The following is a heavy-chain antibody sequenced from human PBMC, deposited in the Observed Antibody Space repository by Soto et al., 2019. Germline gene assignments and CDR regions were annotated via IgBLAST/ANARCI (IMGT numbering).Heavy chain of an antibody. CDR3: ARGGGVGVAGSAAFDM. V-gene: IGHV1-2*02. Sequence: QLHLVHSGAVVKKPGASVTVSCSASGYPVTAYYMNWVRQAPGRGLEWMGGINPATGAAKYTQTFQGRVTMTRDTSTSTVFMELSGLTSEDTAVFYCARGGGVGVAGSAAFDMWGQGTVVTVSS. D-gene: IGHD3-3*01. CDR1: GYPVTAYY. CDR2: INPATGAA. J-gene: IGHJ3*02.